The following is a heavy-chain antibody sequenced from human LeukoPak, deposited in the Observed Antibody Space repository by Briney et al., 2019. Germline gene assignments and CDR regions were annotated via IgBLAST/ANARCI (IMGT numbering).Heavy chain of an antibody. CDR2: ISAYNGNT. J-gene: IGHJ4*02. CDR1: GYTFTSYG. V-gene: IGHV1-18*01. Sequence: GASVKVSCKASGYTFTSYGISWVRQAPGQGLEWMGWISAYNGNTNYAQKLQGRVTMTTDTSTSTAYVELRSLRSDDTAVYYCASDDGRAVSVDYWGQGTLVTVSS. D-gene: IGHD5/OR15-5a*01. CDR3: ASDDGRAVSVDY.